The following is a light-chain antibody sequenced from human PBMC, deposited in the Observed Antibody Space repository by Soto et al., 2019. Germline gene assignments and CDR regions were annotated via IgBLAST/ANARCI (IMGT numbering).Light chain of an antibody. J-gene: IGKJ1*01. V-gene: IGKV2-28*01. Sequence: DIVMTQSPLSLPVTPGEPASISCRSSQSLLHSNGYNYLDWYLQKPGQSPQLLIYFGSHRASGVPDRFSGSGSGTDFTLKISRVEAEDVGVYYCMQALQTPWTFGQGTKVEIK. CDR1: QSLLHSNGYNY. CDR2: FGS. CDR3: MQALQTPWT.